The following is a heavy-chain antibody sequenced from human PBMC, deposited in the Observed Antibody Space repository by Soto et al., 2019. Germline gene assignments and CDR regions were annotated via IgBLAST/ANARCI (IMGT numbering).Heavy chain of an antibody. CDR1: GYSFTSYW. Sequence: PGESLKISCKGSGYSFTSYWIGWVRQMPGKGLEWMGIIYPGDSDTRYSPSFQGQVTISADKSISTAYLQWSSLKASDTAMYYCAGGGVRGVITRTRDYYGMDVWGKGTTVTGS. CDR3: AGGGVRGVITRTRDYYGMDV. CDR2: IYPGDSDT. J-gene: IGHJ6*04. V-gene: IGHV5-51*01. D-gene: IGHD3-10*01.